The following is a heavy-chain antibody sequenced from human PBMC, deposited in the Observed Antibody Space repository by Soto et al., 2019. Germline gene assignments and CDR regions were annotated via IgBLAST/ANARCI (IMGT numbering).Heavy chain of an antibody. CDR2: ISHDGDKE. J-gene: IGHJ4*02. V-gene: IGHV3-30*09. D-gene: IGHD3-16*02. CDR1: GFTFSTYA. Sequence: LRLSCEASGFTFSTYAMHWVRQTPGKGLEWLAVISHDGDKEHISDSVKGRFAISRDNSKNTLYLQISSLKDEDTAVYQCVASALSFDFWGQGTPVTVSS. CDR3: VASALSFDF.